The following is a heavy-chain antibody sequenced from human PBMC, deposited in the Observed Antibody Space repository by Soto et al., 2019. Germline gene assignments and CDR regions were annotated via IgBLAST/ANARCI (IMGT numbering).Heavy chain of an antibody. CDR3: AKFDPVAGYFDY. D-gene: IGHD6-19*01. J-gene: IGHJ4*02. CDR2: TSYDGSNK. V-gene: IGHV3-30*18. CDR1: GFTFSSYG. Sequence: QVQLVESGGGVVQPGRSLRLSCAASGFTFSSYGMHWVRQAPGKGLEWVAVTSYDGSNKYYADSVKGRFTISRDNSKNTLYLQMNSLRAEDTAVYYCAKFDPVAGYFDYWGQGTLVTVSS.